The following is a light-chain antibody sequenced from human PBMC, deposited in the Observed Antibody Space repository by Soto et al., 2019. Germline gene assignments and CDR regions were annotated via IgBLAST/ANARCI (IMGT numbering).Light chain of an antibody. CDR3: QYYNDYCWT. CDR1: QTISSW. J-gene: IGKJ1*01. Sequence: DIQLTQSPSTLSASVGDRVTITCRASQTISSWLAWYQQKPGKAPNLLIYKTSNLESGVPSRFSGSGSGTECTLPISSLQPDDFATYYCQYYNDYCWTFGQGTKVEIK. V-gene: IGKV1-5*03. CDR2: KTS.